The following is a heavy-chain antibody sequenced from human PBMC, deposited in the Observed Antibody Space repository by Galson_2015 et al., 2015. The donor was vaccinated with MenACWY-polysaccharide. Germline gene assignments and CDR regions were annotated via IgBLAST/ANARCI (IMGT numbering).Heavy chain of an antibody. Sequence: SLRLSCAASGFTCTTSGMHWVRQAPGKGLEWVAFLRYDGDTGFYADSVTGRFTVSRDSYKNTFYLQMNSLGAEDTAVYYCASSTTWAEYFQNWGQGTLVTVSS. J-gene: IGHJ1*01. D-gene: IGHD2-2*01. CDR1: GFTCTTSG. CDR2: LRYDGDTG. CDR3: ASSTTWAEYFQN. V-gene: IGHV3-30*02.